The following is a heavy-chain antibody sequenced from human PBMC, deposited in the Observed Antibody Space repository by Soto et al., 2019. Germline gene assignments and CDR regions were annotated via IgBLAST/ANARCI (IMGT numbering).Heavy chain of an antibody. V-gene: IGHV1-69*18. D-gene: IGHD1-26*01. CDR3: ATALEVIVGVSAPESFHH. Sequence: QVQLAQSGAEVKKPGSSVKVSCEASGGTFNNFAFSWVRQAPGQGLEWMGTLIPFMGSPRLAERLLGRVAIPAEEPTRKAYMELTSPQSGDTAVYYCATALEVIVGVSAPESFHHWGQGTLVTVS. J-gene: IGHJ1*01. CDR1: GGTFNNFA. CDR2: LIPFMGSP.